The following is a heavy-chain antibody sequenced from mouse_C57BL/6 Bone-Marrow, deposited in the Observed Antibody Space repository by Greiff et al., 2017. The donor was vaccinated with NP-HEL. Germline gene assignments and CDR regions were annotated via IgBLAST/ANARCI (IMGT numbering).Heavy chain of an antibody. CDR1: GYTFTSYW. J-gene: IGHJ2*01. CDR2: IDPSDSST. V-gene: IGHV1-59*01. Sequence: VQLQQPGAELVRPGTSVKLSCKASGYTFTSYWMHWVKQRPGQGLEWIGVIDPSDSSTNYNPKFKGKATLTVDTSSSTAYMQLSSLTSEDSAVYYSARSYSNSFDYWGQGTTLTVSS. D-gene: IGHD2-5*01. CDR3: ARSYSNSFDY.